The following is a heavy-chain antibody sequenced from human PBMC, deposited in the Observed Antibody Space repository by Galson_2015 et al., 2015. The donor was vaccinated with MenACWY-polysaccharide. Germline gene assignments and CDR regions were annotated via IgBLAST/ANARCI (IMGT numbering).Heavy chain of an antibody. D-gene: IGHD1-7*01. CDR3: ARDTGVSRTDDWSFDL. Sequence: SLRLSCAGSGFTFRTYGIHWVRQAPGKGLERVADIKQDGSEEYYVDSVKGRFAISRDNARNSLYLQMNSLRAEDTAVYFCARDTGVSRTDDWSFDLWGRGSQVTVSS. J-gene: IGHJ2*01. CDR2: IKQDGSEE. CDR1: GFTFRTYG. V-gene: IGHV3-7*01.